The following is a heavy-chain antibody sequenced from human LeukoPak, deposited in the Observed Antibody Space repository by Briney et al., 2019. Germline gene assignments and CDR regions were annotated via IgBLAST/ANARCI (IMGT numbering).Heavy chain of an antibody. CDR3: ARVQGYCSSTSCYTFDY. Sequence: SETLSLTCTVSGGSISSGDYYWSWIRQPPGKGLEWIGYIYYSGSTYYNPSLKSRVTISVDTSKNQFSLKLSSVTAADTAVYYCARVQGYCSSTSCYTFDYWGQGTLVTVSS. J-gene: IGHJ4*02. D-gene: IGHD2-2*02. V-gene: IGHV4-30-4*08. CDR2: IYYSGST. CDR1: GGSISSGDYY.